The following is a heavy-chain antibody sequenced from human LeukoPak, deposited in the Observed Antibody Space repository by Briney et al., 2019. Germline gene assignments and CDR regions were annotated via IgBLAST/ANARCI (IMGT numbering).Heavy chain of an antibody. Sequence: GGSLRLSCAASGFTFSDYYMTWIRQAPGKGLEWVSYISGSGSIVKYADSMKGRFTISRDNAKNSLYLQMKSPRAEDTAVYYCAREARWLQSKPLDYWGQGTLVTVSS. D-gene: IGHD5-24*01. V-gene: IGHV3-11*04. CDR1: GFTFSDYY. CDR3: AREARWLQSKPLDY. J-gene: IGHJ4*02. CDR2: ISGSGSIV.